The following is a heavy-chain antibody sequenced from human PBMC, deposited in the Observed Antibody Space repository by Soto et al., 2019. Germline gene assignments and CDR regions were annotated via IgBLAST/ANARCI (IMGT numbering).Heavy chain of an antibody. CDR3: ARTSGDDYYYYGMDV. CDR2: ISAYNGNT. V-gene: IGHV1-18*01. CDR1: GYTFTSYG. J-gene: IGHJ6*02. Sequence: ASVKVSCKASGYTFTSYGISWVRQAPGQGLEWMGWISAYNGNTNYAQKLQGRVTMTTDTSTSTAYMELRSLRSDDTAVYYCARTSGDDYYYYGMDVWGQVTTVTVSS. D-gene: IGHD7-27*01.